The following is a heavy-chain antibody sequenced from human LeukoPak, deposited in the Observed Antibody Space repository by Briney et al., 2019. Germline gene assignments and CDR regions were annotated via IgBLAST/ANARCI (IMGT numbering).Heavy chain of an antibody. J-gene: IGHJ4*02. CDR2: ISSSSSYI. D-gene: IGHD3-3*01. CDR3: AKSGEYYDFWSNCRY. CDR1: GFTFSSYS. Sequence: PGGSLRLSCAASGFTFSSYSMNWVRQAPGKGLEWVSSISSSSSYIYYADSVKGRFTISRDNAKNSLYLQMNSLRAEDTAVYYCAKSGEYYDFWSNCRYWGQGTLVTVSS. V-gene: IGHV3-21*04.